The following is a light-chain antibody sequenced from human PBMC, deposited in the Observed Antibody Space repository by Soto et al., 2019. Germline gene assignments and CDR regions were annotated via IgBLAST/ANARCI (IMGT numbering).Light chain of an antibody. CDR2: AVS. V-gene: IGKV3-20*01. CDR1: QSVCSGY. Sequence: EIVLTQSPGTLSLSPGERATLSCRASQSVCSGYFAWYQQKPGQAPRLLIFAVSSRATGIPDRFSGTGSGTDFTLTISRLEPEDFALYYCQQYGNSPLTFGGGTRPEIK. CDR3: QQYGNSPLT. J-gene: IGKJ5*01.